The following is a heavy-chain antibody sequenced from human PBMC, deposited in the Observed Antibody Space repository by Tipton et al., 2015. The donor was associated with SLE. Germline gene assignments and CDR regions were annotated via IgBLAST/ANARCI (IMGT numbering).Heavy chain of an antibody. Sequence: TLSLTCTVSLYSIGSGFYWDWVRQAPGKGLEWVATMHRNGSTYYNPSLRSRVAVSMDTSRNQFSLRLKSVTAADTAVYYCARVWGSYFDKWGQGALVTVSS. D-gene: IGHD3-16*01. J-gene: IGHJ4*02. V-gene: IGHV4-38-2*02. CDR3: ARVWGSYFDK. CDR2: MHRNGST. CDR1: LYSIGSGFY.